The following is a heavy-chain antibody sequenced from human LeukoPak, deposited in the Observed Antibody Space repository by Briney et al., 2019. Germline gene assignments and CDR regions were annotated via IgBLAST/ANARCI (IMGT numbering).Heavy chain of an antibody. J-gene: IGHJ5*02. V-gene: IGHV1-3*01. CDR1: EYTFTGYY. CDR2: INAGNGNT. CDR3: ARYYDSSGYYDWFDP. Sequence: GASVKVSCKASEYTFTGYYMHWVRQAPEQRLEWMGWINAGNGNTKYSQKFQGRVTITRDTSASTAYMELSSLRSEDTAVYYCARYYDSSGYYDWFDPWGQGTLVTVSS. D-gene: IGHD3-22*01.